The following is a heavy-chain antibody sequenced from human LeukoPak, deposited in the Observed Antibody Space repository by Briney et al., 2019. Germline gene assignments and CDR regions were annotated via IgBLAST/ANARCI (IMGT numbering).Heavy chain of an antibody. Sequence: PGGSLRLSCAASGFTFTNYPIHWIRQPPGKGLEWIGYIYYTGSTNYNPSLKSRVTMSVDTSKNQFSLNLKSVTPEDTAVYYCARNLIPEQLVLNFWGQGTLVTVSS. V-gene: IGHV4-59*01. CDR3: ARNLIPEQLVLNF. J-gene: IGHJ4*02. CDR1: GFTFTNYP. D-gene: IGHD6-13*01. CDR2: IYYTGST.